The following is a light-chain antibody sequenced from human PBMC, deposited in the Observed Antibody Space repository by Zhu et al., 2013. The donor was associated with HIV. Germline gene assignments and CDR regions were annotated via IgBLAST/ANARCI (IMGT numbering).Light chain of an antibody. Sequence: DIQMTQSPSSLSASVGDRVTITCHTSQDIMNNYLNWYQQKPGKAPKLLVYDASSLESGVPSRFSGSGSGTEFTLTISNLQPEDFATYYCQQSYSTPLTFGGGTQVEIK. CDR2: DAS. CDR1: QDIMNNY. CDR3: QQSYSTPLT. V-gene: IGKV1-39*01. J-gene: IGKJ4*01.